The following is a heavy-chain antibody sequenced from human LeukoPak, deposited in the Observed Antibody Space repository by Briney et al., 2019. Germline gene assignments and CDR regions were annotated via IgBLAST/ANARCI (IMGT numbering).Heavy chain of an antibody. CDR3: ATLGVRFGERWFDP. J-gene: IGHJ5*02. CDR1: GGSISSYY. Sequence: SETLSLTCTVSGGSISSYYWSWIRQPPGKGLEWIGYIYYSGSTNYNPSLKSRVTISVDTSRNQFSLKLSSVTAADTAVYYCATLGVRFGERWFDPWGQGTLVTVSS. D-gene: IGHD3-10*01. CDR2: IYYSGST. V-gene: IGHV4-59*01.